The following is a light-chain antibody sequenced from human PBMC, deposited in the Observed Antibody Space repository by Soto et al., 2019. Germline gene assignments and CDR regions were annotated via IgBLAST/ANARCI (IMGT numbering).Light chain of an antibody. CDR3: QQLNSYPIT. Sequence: PSSLSASTGDRVTITCRASQGISSYLAWYQQKPGKAPKLVIYAASTLQSGVPSRFSGSGSGTDFTLTISCLQSEDFATYYCQQLNSYPITFGQGTRLEI. CDR2: AAS. J-gene: IGKJ5*01. V-gene: IGKV1-8*01. CDR1: QGISSY.